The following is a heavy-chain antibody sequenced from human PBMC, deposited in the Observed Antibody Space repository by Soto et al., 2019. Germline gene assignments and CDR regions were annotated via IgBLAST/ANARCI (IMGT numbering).Heavy chain of an antibody. CDR2: ISAYNGNT. CDR1: GYTFTSYG. CDR3: ASSRSYYYGSGSYVWFDP. D-gene: IGHD3-10*01. V-gene: IGHV1-18*01. Sequence: ASVKVSCKASGYTFTSYGISWVRQAPGQGLEWMGWISAYNGNTNYAQKFQGRVTMTTDTATSTAYMELRSLRSDDTAVYYCASSRSYYYGSGSYVWFDPWGQGTLGTVSS. J-gene: IGHJ5*02.